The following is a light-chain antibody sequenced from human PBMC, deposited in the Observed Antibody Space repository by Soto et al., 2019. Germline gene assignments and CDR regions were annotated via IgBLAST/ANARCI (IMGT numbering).Light chain of an antibody. J-gene: IGLJ2*01. Sequence: SYELTQPPSVSVAPGKTAGITCGGNNIGSRAVHWYQQKPGQAPVLVVYYNDDRPSGIPERFSGSNSGNTATLTISRVEAGDEADYYCQVWDSSSDHVIFAGGTKVTVL. CDR2: YND. CDR3: QVWDSSSDHVI. V-gene: IGLV3-21*04. CDR1: NIGSRA.